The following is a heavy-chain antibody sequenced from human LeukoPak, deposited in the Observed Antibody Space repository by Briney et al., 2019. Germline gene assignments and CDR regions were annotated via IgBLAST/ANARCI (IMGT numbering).Heavy chain of an antibody. Sequence: ASVKVSCKASGYIFTCYYMHWVRQAPGQGLEWMGWINPNSGGTNYAQNFQGRVTMTRDTSISTAYMELSGLRSDDTDVYYCARDLSWLLDYWGQGTLVTVSS. D-gene: IGHD5-12*01. CDR1: GYIFTCYY. CDR3: ARDLSWLLDY. CDR2: INPNSGGT. J-gene: IGHJ4*02. V-gene: IGHV1-2*02.